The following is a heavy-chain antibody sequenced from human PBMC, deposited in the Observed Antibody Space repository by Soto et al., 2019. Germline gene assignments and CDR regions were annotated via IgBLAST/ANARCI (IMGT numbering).Heavy chain of an antibody. D-gene: IGHD1-1*01. Sequence: GGSLRLSCAASGFTFSNYAMHWVRQAPGKGLEWVAGVSPHGANTYYADSVRGRFIISRDDSRNTVSLDMNSLRGDDSAVYYCATEGAKTTWNFDYWGQGTVVTVSS. CDR2: VSPHGANT. J-gene: IGHJ4*02. CDR3: ATEGAKTTWNFDY. CDR1: GFTFSNYA. V-gene: IGHV3-33*03.